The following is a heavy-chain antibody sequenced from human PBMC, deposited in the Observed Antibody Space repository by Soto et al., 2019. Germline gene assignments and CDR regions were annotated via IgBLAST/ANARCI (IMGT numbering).Heavy chain of an antibody. J-gene: IGHJ6*02. V-gene: IGHV4-34*01. CDR3: ARGAIFGVVNKGYYYYYYGMDV. CDR2: INHSGST. Sequence: TLSLTCAVYGGSFSGYYWSWIRQPPGKGLEWIGEINHSGSTNYNPSLKSRVTISVDTSKNQFSLKLSSVTAADTAVYYCARGAIFGVVNKGYYYYYYGMDVWGQGTTVTVPS. D-gene: IGHD3-3*01. CDR1: GGSFSGYY.